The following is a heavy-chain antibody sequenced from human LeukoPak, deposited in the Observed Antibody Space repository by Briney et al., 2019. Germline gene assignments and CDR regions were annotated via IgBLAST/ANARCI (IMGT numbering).Heavy chain of an antibody. J-gene: IGHJ4*02. CDR1: GYSFTSYW. CDR3: ARLGRYYYDSSAYYY. CDR2: IYPGDSDT. Sequence: GESLKISCKGSGYSFTSYWIGWVRQMPGKGLEWMGIIYPGDSDTRYSPSFQGQVTISADKSISTAYLQWSSLEASDTAMYYCARLGRYYYDSSAYYYWGQGTLVTVSS. D-gene: IGHD3-22*01. V-gene: IGHV5-51*01.